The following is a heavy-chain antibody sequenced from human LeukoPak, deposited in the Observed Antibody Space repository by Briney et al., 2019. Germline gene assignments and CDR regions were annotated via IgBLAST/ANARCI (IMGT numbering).Heavy chain of an antibody. V-gene: IGHV4-31*03. CDR3: ASCPVGDDFPSSWFDP. D-gene: IGHD3-3*01. Sequence: KSSETLSLTCTVSGGSISSGGYYWSWIRQHPGKGLEWIGYIYYSGSTYYNPSLKSRVTISVDTSKNQFSLKLSSVTAADTAVYYCASCPVGDDFPSSWFDPWGQGTLVTVSS. CDR1: GGSISSGGYY. CDR2: IYYSGST. J-gene: IGHJ5*02.